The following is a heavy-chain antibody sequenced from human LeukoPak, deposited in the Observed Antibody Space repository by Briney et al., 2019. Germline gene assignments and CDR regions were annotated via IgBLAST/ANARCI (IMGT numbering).Heavy chain of an antibody. CDR1: GGTFSSYA. J-gene: IGHJ4*02. CDR2: IIPIFGTA. Sequence: SVKVSCKASGGTFSSYAISWVRQAPGQGLEWMGGIIPIFGTANYAQKFQGRVTITTDESTSTAYMELSSLRSEDTAVYYCAREPIVSGYAHYFDYWGQGTLVTVSS. CDR3: AREPIVSGYAHYFDY. V-gene: IGHV1-69*05. D-gene: IGHD5-12*01.